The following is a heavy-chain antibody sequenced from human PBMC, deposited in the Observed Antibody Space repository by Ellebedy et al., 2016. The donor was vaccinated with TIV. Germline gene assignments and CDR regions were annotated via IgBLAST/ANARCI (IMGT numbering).Heavy chain of an antibody. CDR3: AREIYYYDSSGYLNYYGMDV. V-gene: IGHV1-18*04. CDR1: GYTFTSYG. CDR2: ISAYNGNT. Sequence: ASVKVSXXASGYTFTSYGISWVRQAPGQGLEWMGWISAYNGNTNYAQKLQGRVTMTRDTSTSTVYMELSSLRSEDTAVYYCAREIYYYDSSGYLNYYGMDVWGQGTTVTVSS. J-gene: IGHJ6*02. D-gene: IGHD3-22*01.